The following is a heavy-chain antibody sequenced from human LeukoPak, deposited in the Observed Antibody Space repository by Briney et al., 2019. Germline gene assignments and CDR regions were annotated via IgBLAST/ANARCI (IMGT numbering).Heavy chain of an antibody. D-gene: IGHD3-3*01. CDR3: AKEHDLWHEEGNWFDP. J-gene: IGHJ5*02. V-gene: IGHV3-23*01. CDR2: INDDVT. CDR1: GFIFSSYS. Sequence: PGGSLRLSCTASGFIFSSYSMSWGRQPPGKGLEWISAINDDVTYYKNSVKGRVTVSRDNSRDTLYLQLNSLRAADTAVYYCAKEHDLWHEEGNWFDPWGQGTLVTVSS.